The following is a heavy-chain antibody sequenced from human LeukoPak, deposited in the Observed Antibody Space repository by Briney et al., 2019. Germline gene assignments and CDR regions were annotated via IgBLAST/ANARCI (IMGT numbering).Heavy chain of an antibody. CDR2: IRYDGSNK. CDR1: GFTFSSYG. D-gene: IGHD2-2*02. CDR3: AKDSGRGYCSSTSCYTGAFFDY. Sequence: PGGSLRLSCAASGFTFSSYGMHWVRQASGKGLEWVAFIRYDGSNKYYADSVKGRFTISRDNSKNTLYLQMNSLRAEDTAVYYCAKDSGRGYCSSTSCYTGAFFDYWGQGTLVTVSS. V-gene: IGHV3-30*02. J-gene: IGHJ4*02.